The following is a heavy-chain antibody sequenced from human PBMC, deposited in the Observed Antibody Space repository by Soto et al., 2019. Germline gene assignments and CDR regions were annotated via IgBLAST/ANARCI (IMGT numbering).Heavy chain of an antibody. CDR3: AKDSQLWFGELSYFDY. CDR1: GFTFDDYA. D-gene: IGHD3-10*01. CDR2: ISWNSGSI. V-gene: IGHV3-9*01. Sequence: EVQLVESGGGLVQPGRSLRLSCAASGFTFDDYAMHWVRQAPGKGLEWVSGISWNSGSIGYADSVKGRFTISRDNAKNSLYLQMNSLRAEDTALYYCAKDSQLWFGELSYFDYWGQGTLVTVSS. J-gene: IGHJ4*02.